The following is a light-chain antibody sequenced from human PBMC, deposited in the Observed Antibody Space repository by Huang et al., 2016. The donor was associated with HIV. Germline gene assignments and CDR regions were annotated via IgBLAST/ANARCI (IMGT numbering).Light chain of an antibody. CDR2: GES. CDR3: QQYNNWPPWT. Sequence: EIVMTQSLATLSVSPGDRATLSCKASQSVDTNLAWYQQKPGQAPRLLIYGESTRATGIPARFSGSGSVTEFNITISSLQSEDFTIYDCQQYNNWPPWTFGQGTKVEIK. CDR1: QSVDTN. V-gene: IGKV3-15*01. J-gene: IGKJ1*01.